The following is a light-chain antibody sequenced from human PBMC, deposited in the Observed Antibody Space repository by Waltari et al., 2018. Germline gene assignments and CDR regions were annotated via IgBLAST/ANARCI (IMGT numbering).Light chain of an antibody. CDR1: QSLLHSNGRSG. CDR2: LGS. V-gene: IGKV2-28*01. Sequence: DIVMTQSPLSLSVTPGEPASVSCRSSQSLLHSNGRSGLDWYLQKPGQSPQLLIYLGSYRASGVPDRFSCSGSGTDFTLKISRVEAEDVGVYYCMQSLQSPWTFGQGTKVEIK. CDR3: MQSLQSPWT. J-gene: IGKJ1*01.